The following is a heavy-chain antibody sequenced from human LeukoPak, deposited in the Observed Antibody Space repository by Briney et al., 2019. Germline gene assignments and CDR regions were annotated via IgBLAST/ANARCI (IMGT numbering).Heavy chain of an antibody. V-gene: IGHV1-69*06. CDR2: IIPIFGTA. J-gene: IGHJ1*01. Sequence: SVRVSCTASGGTFSSYAISWVRQAPGQGLEWMAGIIPIFGTANYAQKFQGRVTITADKSTSTAYMELSSLRSEDTAVYYCARDLMGYYDSSGYFPILQHWGQGTLVTVSS. CDR3: ARDLMGYYDSSGYFPILQH. CDR1: GGTFSSYA. D-gene: IGHD3-22*01.